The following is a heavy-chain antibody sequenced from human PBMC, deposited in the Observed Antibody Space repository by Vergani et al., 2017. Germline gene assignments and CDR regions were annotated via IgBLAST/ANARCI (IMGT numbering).Heavy chain of an antibody. D-gene: IGHD3-3*01. CDR2: IYTSGST. V-gene: IGHV4-61*02. J-gene: IGHJ6*03. CDR3: ARGAGELGVVSPFSFFSDYMDF. Sequence: QVQLQESGPGLVKPSQTLSLTCTVSGGSISSGSYYWSWIRQPAGKGLEWIGRIYTSGSTNYNPSLKSRVTISVDTSKNQFSLKLSSVTATDTAVYYCARGAGELGVVSPFSFFSDYMDFWGKGTTVTVSS. CDR1: GGSISSGSYY.